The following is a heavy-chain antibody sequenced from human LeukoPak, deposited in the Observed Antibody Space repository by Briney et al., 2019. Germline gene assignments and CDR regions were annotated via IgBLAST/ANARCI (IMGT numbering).Heavy chain of an antibody. CDR3: ARDEGEYGMDV. Sequence: GGSLRLSCAASGFTFSSYDMHWVRQATGKGLEWVSAIGTAGDTYYPGSVKGRFTISRENAKNSLYLQMNSLRAGDTAVYYCARDEGEYGMDVWGQGTTVTVSS. J-gene: IGHJ6*02. V-gene: IGHV3-13*01. CDR1: GFTFSSYD. CDR2: IGTAGDT.